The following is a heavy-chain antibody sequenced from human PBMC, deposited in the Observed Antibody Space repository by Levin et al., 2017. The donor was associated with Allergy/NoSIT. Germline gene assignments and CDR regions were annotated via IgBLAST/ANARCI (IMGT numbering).Heavy chain of an antibody. CDR3: AKVVYSYGSVDYYYYGMDV. CDR1: GFTFSTYA. V-gene: IGHV3-30*18. CDR2: ISYHGSDK. J-gene: IGHJ6*02. D-gene: IGHD5-18*01. Sequence: QPGGSLRLSCAASGFTFSTYAMHWVRQAPGKGLEWVALISYHGSDKYYAESVKGRFSISRDSSRNTLYLQMNSLRAEDTAVYFCAKVVYSYGSVDYYYYGMDVWGQGTTVTVSS.